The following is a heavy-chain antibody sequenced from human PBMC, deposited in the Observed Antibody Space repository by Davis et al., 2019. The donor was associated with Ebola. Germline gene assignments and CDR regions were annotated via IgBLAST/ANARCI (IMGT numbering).Heavy chain of an antibody. V-gene: IGHV5-10-1*01. CDR1: GYRFTNHW. CDR2: IDPSDSYT. Sequence: KVSCKGSGYRFTNHWINWVRQMPGKGLEWMGRIDPSDSYTNYSPSFQGHVTISADKSINTAYLQWSSLKASDTAMYYCASFGATAALPWGQGTLVTVSS. CDR3: ASFGATAALP. J-gene: IGHJ5*02. D-gene: IGHD6-13*01.